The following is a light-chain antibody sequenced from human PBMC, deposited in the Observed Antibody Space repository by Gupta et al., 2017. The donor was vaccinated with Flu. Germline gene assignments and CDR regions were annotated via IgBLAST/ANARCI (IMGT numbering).Light chain of an antibody. CDR2: RAS. CDR1: RRVSSSY. Sequence: ELVLTQSPGTLSLSPGERAPLSCRASRRVSSSYLAWYQQKPGQAPRLLIYRASSRATGIPDRFSGSGSGTDFTLTISRLEPEDFAVYYCQQYGSSPWTFGQGTKVEIK. CDR3: QQYGSSPWT. V-gene: IGKV3-20*01. J-gene: IGKJ1*01.